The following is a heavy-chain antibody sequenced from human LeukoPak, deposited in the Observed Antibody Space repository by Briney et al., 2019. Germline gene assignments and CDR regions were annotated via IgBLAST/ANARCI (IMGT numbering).Heavy chain of an antibody. Sequence: SETLTLTCSVSGGSVSNYYWSWIRQPPGKGLEWIGYVYYTGSTNYNPSLKSRVTMFEDKSKNQFSLRLYSVTVADTAVYYCARHFAYSSSSYFDYWGQGSLVTVSS. D-gene: IGHD6-6*01. CDR3: ARHFAYSSSSYFDY. CDR1: GGSVSNYY. J-gene: IGHJ4*02. CDR2: VYYTGST. V-gene: IGHV4-59*08.